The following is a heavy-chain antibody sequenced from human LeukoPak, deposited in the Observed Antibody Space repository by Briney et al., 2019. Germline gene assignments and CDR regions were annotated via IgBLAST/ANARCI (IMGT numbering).Heavy chain of an antibody. V-gene: IGHV3-23*01. CDR2: ISGSGGST. J-gene: IGHJ4*02. Sequence: GGSLRLSCAASGVSFSSCAMSWVRQAPGKGLEWVSAISGSGGSTYYADSVKGRFTISRDNSKNTLYLQMNSLRAEDTAVYYCAKVKLELLLPTFDYWGQGTLVTVSS. CDR1: GVSFSSCA. CDR3: AKVKLELLLPTFDY. D-gene: IGHD1-7*01.